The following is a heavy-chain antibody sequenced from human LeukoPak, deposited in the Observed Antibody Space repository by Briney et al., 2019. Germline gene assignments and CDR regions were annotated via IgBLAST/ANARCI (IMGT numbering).Heavy chain of an antibody. CDR2: INHRGSP. CDR3: ARVAQGRWRQVSAYYYYYYYMDV. J-gene: IGHJ6*03. D-gene: IGHD5-24*01. Sequence: PSQTMSLACALYAGSVGGYYWRWISPPPGKGLEWNGEINHRGSPNYNPSLKSRVSISVDTSKKHLSLELSSVTAAETAVYYCARVAQGRWRQVSAYYYYYYYMDVWGKGTTVTVSS. CDR1: AGSVGGYY. V-gene: IGHV4-34*01.